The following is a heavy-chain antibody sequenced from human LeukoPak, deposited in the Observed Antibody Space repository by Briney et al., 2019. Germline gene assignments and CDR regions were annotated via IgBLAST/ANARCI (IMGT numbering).Heavy chain of an antibody. Sequence: SETLSLTCTVSGGSIGSSSYYWGWIRQPPGKGLEWIGSIFYSGNTYYNASLKSRVTISVDTSKNHFSLKLSSVTSADTAVYYCARRSSGGGLFDYWGQGTLVTVSS. CDR2: IFYSGNT. CDR3: ARRSSGGGLFDY. D-gene: IGHD6-19*01. CDR1: GGSIGSSSYY. V-gene: IGHV4-39*02. J-gene: IGHJ4*02.